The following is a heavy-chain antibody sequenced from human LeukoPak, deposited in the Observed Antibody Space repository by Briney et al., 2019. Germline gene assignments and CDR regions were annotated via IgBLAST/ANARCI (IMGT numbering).Heavy chain of an antibody. V-gene: IGHV3-64*01. CDR3: AKETDNSALYLDY. D-gene: IGHD3-22*01. Sequence: GGSLRLSCAASGFTFSSYAMHWVRQAPGKGLEYVSAISSNGGSTYYANSVKGRFTISRDNSKSTLYLQMNSLTDDDTAVYYCAKETDNSALYLDYWGQGALVTVSS. CDR2: ISSNGGST. J-gene: IGHJ4*02. CDR1: GFTFSSYA.